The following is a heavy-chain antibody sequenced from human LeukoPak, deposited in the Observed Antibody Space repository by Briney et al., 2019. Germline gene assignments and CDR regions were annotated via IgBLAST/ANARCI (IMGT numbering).Heavy chain of an antibody. D-gene: IGHD6-13*01. J-gene: IGHJ4*02. Sequence: SETLSLTCTVSGGSISSYYWSWIRQPPGKGLEWIGYIYYSGSTNYNPSLESRVTISVDTSKNQFSLKLSSVTAADTAVYYCARGQLVFDYWGQGTLVTVSS. CDR1: GGSISSYY. CDR3: ARGQLVFDY. V-gene: IGHV4-59*01. CDR2: IYYSGST.